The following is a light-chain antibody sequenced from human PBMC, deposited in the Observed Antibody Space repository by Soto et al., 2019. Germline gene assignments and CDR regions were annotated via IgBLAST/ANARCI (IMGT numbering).Light chain of an antibody. CDR2: ENN. CDR1: SGSIASNY. J-gene: IGLJ2*01. Sequence: NFMLTQPHSVSESPGKTVTISFTRSSGSIASNYVQWYQQRPGSAPTTVIYENNQRPSGVPDRFSCYTDGSSNSASLTISVLQTEDEADYYCQFYYSSSVLFGGGTKLTVI. V-gene: IGLV6-57*04. CDR3: QFYYSSSVL.